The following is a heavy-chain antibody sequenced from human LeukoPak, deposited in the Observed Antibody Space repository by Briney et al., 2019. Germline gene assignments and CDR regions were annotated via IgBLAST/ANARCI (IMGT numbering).Heavy chain of an antibody. Sequence: GGSLRLSCAASGFTFSTYWMTWVRQAPGKGLEWVANINQDGTEKNYVDSVKGRFTISRDNANNSLYLQMRSLRAEDTAMYYCARYSKLGMMDYWGQGTLVTVSS. D-gene: IGHD7-27*01. CDR2: INQDGTEK. CDR1: GFTFSTYW. V-gene: IGHV3-7*05. J-gene: IGHJ4*02. CDR3: ARYSKLGMMDY.